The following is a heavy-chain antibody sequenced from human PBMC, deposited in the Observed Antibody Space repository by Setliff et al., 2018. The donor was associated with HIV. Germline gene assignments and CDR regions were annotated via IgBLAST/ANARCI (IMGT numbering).Heavy chain of an antibody. Sequence: GESLKISCKGSGYSFTSYWIGWVRRMPGKGLEWMGIIYPGDSDTRYSPSFQGQVTISADKSISTAYLQWSSLKASDTAMYYCARHSGFNYYDSSGYLYYFDYWGQGTLVTVSS. CDR3: ARHSGFNYYDSSGYLYYFDY. CDR1: GYSFTSYW. J-gene: IGHJ4*02. CDR2: IYPGDSDT. V-gene: IGHV5-51*01. D-gene: IGHD3-22*01.